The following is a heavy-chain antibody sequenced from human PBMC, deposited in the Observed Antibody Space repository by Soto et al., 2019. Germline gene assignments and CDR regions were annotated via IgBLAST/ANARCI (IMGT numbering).Heavy chain of an antibody. V-gene: IGHV4-59*01. CDR1: GGSISSYY. Sequence: SETLSLTCTVSGGSISSYYWSWIRQPPGKGLEWIGYIYYSGSTNYNPSLKSRVTISVDTSKNQFSLKLSSVTAADTAVYYCARDPMSSSHREGFDYWGQGTRVTVSS. D-gene: IGHD6-6*01. CDR3: ARDPMSSSHREGFDY. J-gene: IGHJ4*02. CDR2: IYYSGST.